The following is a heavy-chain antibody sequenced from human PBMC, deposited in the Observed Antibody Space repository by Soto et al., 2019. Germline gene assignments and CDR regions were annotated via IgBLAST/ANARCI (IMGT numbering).Heavy chain of an antibody. CDR2: VESKSNGGTT. V-gene: IGHV3-15*04. Sequence: GGSLRLSCAASGFTFSSYGMHWVRQAPGKGLEWVGRVESKSNGGTTDYAASVKGRFTISRDDSKNTLYLQMNSLKTEDTAVYYCTTLGFDPWGQGTLVTVSS. J-gene: IGHJ5*02. CDR3: TTLGFDP. CDR1: GFTFSSYG.